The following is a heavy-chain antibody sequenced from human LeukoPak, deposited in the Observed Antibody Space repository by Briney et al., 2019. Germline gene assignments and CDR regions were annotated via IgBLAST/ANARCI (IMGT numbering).Heavy chain of an antibody. V-gene: IGHV1-2*02. Sequence: ASVKVSCKASGYTFTGYYMRWVRQAPGQGLEWMGWINPNSGGTNYAQKFQGRVTMTRDTSIGTAYMELSRLRSDDTAVYYCARDQAPRMITFGGPRRWFDPWGQGTLVTVSS. D-gene: IGHD3-16*01. CDR1: GYTFTGYY. CDR2: INPNSGGT. CDR3: ARDQAPRMITFGGPRRWFDP. J-gene: IGHJ5*02.